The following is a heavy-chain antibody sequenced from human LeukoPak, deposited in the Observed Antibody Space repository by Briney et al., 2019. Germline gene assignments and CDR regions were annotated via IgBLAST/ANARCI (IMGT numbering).Heavy chain of an antibody. J-gene: IGHJ4*02. CDR1: GFIFSSYW. D-gene: IGHD2/OR15-2a*01. CDR2: INTDGSST. Sequence: GGSLRLSCAASGFIFSSYWMHWVRQVPGKGLVWVSRINTDGSSTDYADSVKGRFTISRDNAKNTLYLQMNSLRADDTAVYHCAREMDSNSWLDYWGQGTLVTVSS. V-gene: IGHV3-74*01. CDR3: AREMDSNSWLDY.